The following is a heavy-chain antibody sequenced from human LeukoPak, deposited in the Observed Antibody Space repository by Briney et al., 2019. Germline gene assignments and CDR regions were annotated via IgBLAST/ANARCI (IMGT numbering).Heavy chain of an antibody. J-gene: IGHJ4*02. Sequence: SETLSLTCAVYGGSFSGYYWSWIRQPPGKGLEWIGYIYYSGSTYYNPSLKSRVTISVDTSKNQFSLKLSSVTAADTAVYYCARVLLHCSGGSCYTDDYWGQGTLVTVSS. CDR3: ARVLLHCSGGSCYTDDY. CDR1: GGSFSGYY. D-gene: IGHD2-15*01. V-gene: IGHV4-30-4*01. CDR2: IYYSGST.